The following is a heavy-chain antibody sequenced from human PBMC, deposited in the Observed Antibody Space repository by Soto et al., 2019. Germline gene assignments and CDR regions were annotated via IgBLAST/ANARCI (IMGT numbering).Heavy chain of an antibody. CDR2: IHYSGST. CDR3: TVGGAGHPFDY. J-gene: IGHJ4*02. CDR1: GVSITSHY. D-gene: IGHD3-16*01. V-gene: IGHV4-59*11. Sequence: QVQLQESGPGLVKPSETLSLTCTVSGVSITSHYWTWIRQPPGKGLEWIGNIHYSGSTNSSPSLKGRVIISVDTSENQSSLKLSSVTTADTAVYYCTVGGAGHPFDYWGQGTLVTVSS.